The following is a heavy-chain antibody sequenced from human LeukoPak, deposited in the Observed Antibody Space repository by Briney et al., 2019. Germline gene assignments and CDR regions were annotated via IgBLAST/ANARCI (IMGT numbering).Heavy chain of an antibody. Sequence: SETLSLTCTVSGGSISSGGYYWSWIRQHPGKGLEWIGYIYYSGSTYYNPSLKSRVTISVDTSKNQFSLKLSSVTAADTAVYYCARRSSYGAKMFGRKFDYWGQGTLVTVSS. V-gene: IGHV4-31*03. CDR1: GGSISSGGYY. J-gene: IGHJ4*02. CDR2: IYYSGST. CDR3: ARRSSYGAKMFGRKFDY. D-gene: IGHD3-10*02.